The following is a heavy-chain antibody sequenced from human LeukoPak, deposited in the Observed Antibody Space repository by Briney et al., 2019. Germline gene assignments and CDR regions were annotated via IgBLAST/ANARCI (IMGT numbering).Heavy chain of an antibody. Sequence: SETLYLTCTVSGGSISSYYWSWIRQPPGKGLEWIGYIYSSGSTSYNPSLKSRVTISVDTSKNQFSLKLSSVTAADTAVYYCARHPCSGGSWPNPFDPWGQGTLVTVSS. V-gene: IGHV4-59*08. CDR1: GGSISSYY. J-gene: IGHJ5*02. D-gene: IGHD2-15*01. CDR3: ARHPCSGGSWPNPFDP. CDR2: IYSSGST.